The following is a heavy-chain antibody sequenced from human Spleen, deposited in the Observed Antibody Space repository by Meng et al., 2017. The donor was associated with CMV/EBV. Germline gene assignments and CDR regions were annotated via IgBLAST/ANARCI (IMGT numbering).Heavy chain of an antibody. D-gene: IGHD1-26*01. J-gene: IGHJ3*01. Sequence: GESLKISCAASGFKFSDYEMNWVRQAPGKGLEWVSYIIDTGNIVYYGDSVQGRFTVSRDNAENSMYLQMNSLRVEDTAIYYCARDSGVPGRADPFDYWGQGTMVTVSS. CDR2: IIDTGNIV. V-gene: IGHV3-48*03. CDR3: ARDSGVPGRADPFDY. CDR1: GFKFSDYE.